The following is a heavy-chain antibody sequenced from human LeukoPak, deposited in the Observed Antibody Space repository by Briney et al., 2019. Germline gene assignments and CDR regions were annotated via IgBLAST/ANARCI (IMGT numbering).Heavy chain of an antibody. CDR1: GGTFSSYA. J-gene: IGHJ4*02. D-gene: IGHD5-18*01. Sequence: SVKVSCKASGGTFSSYAISWVRQAPGQGLEWMGGIIPILGTANYAQKFQGRVTITTDESTSTAYMELSSLRSEDTAVYYCATPDRGYSYGYGFDYWGQGTLVTVSS. CDR3: ATPDRGYSYGYGFDY. CDR2: IIPILGTA. V-gene: IGHV1-69*05.